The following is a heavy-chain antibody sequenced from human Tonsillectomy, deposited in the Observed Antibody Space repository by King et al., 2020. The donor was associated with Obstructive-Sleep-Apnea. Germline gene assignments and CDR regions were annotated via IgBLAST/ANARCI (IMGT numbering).Heavy chain of an antibody. J-gene: IGHJ4*02. V-gene: IGHV1-18*01. CDR1: GYTFTSYG. CDR3: ARASNYDILTGDY. Sequence: QLVQSGAEVKKPGASVKVSCKASGYTFTSYGISWVRQAPGQGLEWMGWISGYNGNTNYVQKFQGRVTMTTNTSTSTAYMELRRLRSDDTAVFYCARASNYDILTGDYWGQGTLVPVSS. CDR2: ISGYNGNT. D-gene: IGHD3-9*01.